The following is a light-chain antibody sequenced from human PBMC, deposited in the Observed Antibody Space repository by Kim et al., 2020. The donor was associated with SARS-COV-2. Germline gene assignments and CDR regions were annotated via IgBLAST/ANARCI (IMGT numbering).Light chain of an antibody. CDR3: GAWDDSLINFV. V-gene: IGLV1-47*01. Sequence: QSVLTQPPSASGTPGQRVTISCSGSRSNIGVNYVYWYQQLPETAPKLIMFRNNQRPSGVPDRISGSSKSGTSASLAISGLRSEDEADYYCGAWDDSLINFVFGTGTKVNV. CDR2: RNN. CDR1: RSNIGVNY. J-gene: IGLJ1*01.